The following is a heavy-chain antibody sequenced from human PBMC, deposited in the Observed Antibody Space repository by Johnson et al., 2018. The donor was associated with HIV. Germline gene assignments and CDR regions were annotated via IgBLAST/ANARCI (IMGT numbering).Heavy chain of an antibody. CDR1: GFTFSSYA. Sequence: VQLVESGGGVVQPGRSLRLSCAASGFTFSSYAMHWVRQAPGKGLEWVAVISYDGSNKYYADSVKGRFTISRDNAKNSLYLQMNSLRGEDTAVYYCARRYCSSTSCYKGRAFDIWGQGTMVTVSS. CDR2: ISYDGSNK. J-gene: IGHJ3*02. CDR3: ARRYCSSTSCYKGRAFDI. D-gene: IGHD2-2*02. V-gene: IGHV3-30-3*01.